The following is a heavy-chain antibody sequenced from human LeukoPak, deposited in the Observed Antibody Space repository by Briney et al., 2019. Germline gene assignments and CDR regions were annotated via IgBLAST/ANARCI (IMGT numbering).Heavy chain of an antibody. J-gene: IGHJ4*02. CDR3: ARWAGYCSITNCYTAFDF. Sequence: SVKVSRKASGGTFSNYAINWVRQAPGQGLERMGGITPIFGTANYAQRFQGRVTITADESTSTAYMELSSLRSEDTAVYYCARWAGYCSITNCYTAFDFWGQGTLVTVSS. D-gene: IGHD2-2*02. CDR2: ITPIFGTA. CDR1: GGTFSNYA. V-gene: IGHV1-69*13.